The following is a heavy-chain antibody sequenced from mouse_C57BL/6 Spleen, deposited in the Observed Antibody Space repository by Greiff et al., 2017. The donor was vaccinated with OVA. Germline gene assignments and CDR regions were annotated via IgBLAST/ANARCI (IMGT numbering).Heavy chain of an antibody. CDR1: GYTFTSYW. CDR3: ATTVVDWYFDV. D-gene: IGHD1-1*01. V-gene: IGHV1-7*01. CDR2: INPSSGYT. J-gene: IGHJ1*03. Sequence: VQLQQSGAELAKPGASVKLSCKASGYTFTSYWMHWVKQRPGQGLEWIGYINPSSGYTKYNQKFKDKATLTADKSSSTAYMQLSSLTYEDSAVYYCATTVVDWYFDVWGTGTTVTVSS.